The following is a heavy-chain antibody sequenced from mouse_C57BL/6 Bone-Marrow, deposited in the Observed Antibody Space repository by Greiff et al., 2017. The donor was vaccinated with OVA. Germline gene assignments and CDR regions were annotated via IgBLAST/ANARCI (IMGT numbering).Heavy chain of an antibody. V-gene: IGHV1-18*01. CDR3: ARREDGYYPAWFAY. CDR1: GYTFTDYN. D-gene: IGHD2-3*01. CDR2: INPNNGGT. Sequence: EVQLQQSGPELVKPGASVKIPCKASGYTFTDYNMDWVKQSHGKSLEWIGDINPNNGGTIYNQKFKGKATLTVDKSSSTAYMELRSLTSEDTAVYYCARREDGYYPAWFAYWGQGTLVTVSA. J-gene: IGHJ3*01.